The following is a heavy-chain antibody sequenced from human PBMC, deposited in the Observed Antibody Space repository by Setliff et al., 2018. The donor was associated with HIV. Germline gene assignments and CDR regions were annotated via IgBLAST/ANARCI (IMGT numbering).Heavy chain of an antibody. V-gene: IGHV4-38-2*02. D-gene: IGHD2-2*01. CDR2: IHHSGST. CDR1: GVSISTYY. Sequence: PSETLSLTCTVSGVSISTYYWIWIRQSPGKGLEWIGSIHHSGSTYYNPSLKSRVIISVDTSKNQFSLKLSSVTAADTAVYYCARLQSYCSSTSCYRVGGIGYWGQGTLVTVSS. J-gene: IGHJ4*02. CDR3: ARLQSYCSSTSCYRVGGIGY.